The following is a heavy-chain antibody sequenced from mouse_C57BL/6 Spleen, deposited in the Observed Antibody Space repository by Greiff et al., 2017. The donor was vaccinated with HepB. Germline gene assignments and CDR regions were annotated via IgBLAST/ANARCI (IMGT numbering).Heavy chain of an antibody. V-gene: IGHV5-4*01. D-gene: IGHD2-5*01. CDR1: GFTFSSYA. CDR2: ISDGGSYT. CDR3: IKDYSNYELDY. J-gene: IGHJ2*01. Sequence: EVNLVESGGGLVKPGGSLKLSCAASGFTFSSYAMSWVRQTPEKRLEWVAIISDGGSYTYYSDNVKGRFTITRDNAKNNLYLQMSQLKAEDTAMYYCIKDYSNYELDYWGQGTTLTVSS.